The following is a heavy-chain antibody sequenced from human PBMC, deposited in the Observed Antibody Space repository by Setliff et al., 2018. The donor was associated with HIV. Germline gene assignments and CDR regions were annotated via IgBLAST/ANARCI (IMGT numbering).Heavy chain of an antibody. J-gene: IGHJ4*02. CDR2: IHHSGTA. CDR3: ARLSGGMVPNY. D-gene: IGHD3-10*01. CDR1: GGSITRTPYY. Sequence: ETLSLTCTVSGGSITRTPYYWGWIRQPPGKGLEWIGSIHHSGTAYDNPSLKSRVTISVDPSKNQILLRLSSVTAADTAVYYCARLSGGMVPNYWGQGTLVTVS. V-gene: IGHV4-39*01.